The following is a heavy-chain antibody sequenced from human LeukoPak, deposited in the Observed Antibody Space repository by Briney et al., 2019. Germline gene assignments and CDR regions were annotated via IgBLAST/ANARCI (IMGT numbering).Heavy chain of an antibody. CDR1: GFTFSSYW. Sequence: GGSLRLSCAASGFTFSSYWMHWVRQAPGKGLVWVSRINSDGSSTSYADSVKGRFTISRDNAKNTLYLQMNSLRAEDTAVYYCARDPLDGYSSGWYYFDYWGQGTLVTVSS. V-gene: IGHV3-74*01. D-gene: IGHD6-19*01. CDR2: INSDGSST. CDR3: ARDPLDGYSSGWYYFDY. J-gene: IGHJ4*02.